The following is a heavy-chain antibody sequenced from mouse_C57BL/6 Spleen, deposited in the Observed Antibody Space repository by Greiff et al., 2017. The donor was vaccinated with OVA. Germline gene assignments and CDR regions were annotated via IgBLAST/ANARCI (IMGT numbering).Heavy chain of an antibody. D-gene: IGHD1-1*01. Sequence: EVMLVESEGGLVQPGSSMKLSCTASGFTFSDSYMAWVRQVPEKGLEWVANINYDGSSTYYLDSLKSRFILSRDNAPNILYLQMSSLKSEDTATEYCARDMGYGSRGYFDVWGTGTTVTVSS. CDR2: INYDGSST. CDR3: ARDMGYGSRGYFDV. J-gene: IGHJ1*03. V-gene: IGHV5-16*01. CDR1: GFTFSDSY.